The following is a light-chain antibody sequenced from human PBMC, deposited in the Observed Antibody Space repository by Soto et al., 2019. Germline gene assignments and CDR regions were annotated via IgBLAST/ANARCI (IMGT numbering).Light chain of an antibody. V-gene: IGKV1-27*01. CDR1: QGISNY. CDR2: GAS. J-gene: IGKJ4*01. CDR3: QKYDSSPLT. Sequence: DILMTQSPSSLSASVGDRVTITCRASQGISNYLAWYQQKPGQVPKLLIYGASNLQSGVPSRFSGSGSGTDFTLTVSSLQPEDVASYYCQKYDSSPLTFGAGTKVDIX.